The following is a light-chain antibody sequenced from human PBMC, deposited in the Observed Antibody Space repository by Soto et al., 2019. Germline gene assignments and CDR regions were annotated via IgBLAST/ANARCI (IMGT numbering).Light chain of an antibody. CDR2: DAS. V-gene: IGKV3-11*01. CDR1: QSVSTY. CDR3: LQRSDWWT. Sequence: EIVLTQSPATLSLSPGERATLSCRASQSVSTYLAWYQQKPGQPPRLLIYDASTRATGIPAMFSGSGSGADFTLTISSLEPEDFAVYYCLQRSDWWTFGQGTKVEIK. J-gene: IGKJ1*01.